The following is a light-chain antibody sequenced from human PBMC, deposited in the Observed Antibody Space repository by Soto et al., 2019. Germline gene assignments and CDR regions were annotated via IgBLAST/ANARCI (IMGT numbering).Light chain of an antibody. V-gene: IGLV2-14*01. CDR2: DVS. CDR1: SSDVGGYNY. CDR3: SSYTSSSTLVV. Sequence: QSALTQPASVSGSPGQSITISCTGTSSDVGGYNYDSWYQQHPGKAPKLMIYDVSNRPSGVSNRFYGSKSGNTASLTISGRQAEDEADYYCSSYTSSSTLVVFGGGTKLTVL. J-gene: IGLJ2*01.